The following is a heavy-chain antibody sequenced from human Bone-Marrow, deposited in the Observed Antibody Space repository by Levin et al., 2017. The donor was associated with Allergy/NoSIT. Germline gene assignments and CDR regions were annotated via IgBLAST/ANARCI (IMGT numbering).Heavy chain of an antibody. D-gene: IGHD7-27*01. CDR3: AGNWGSMGTYDY. V-gene: IGHV3-33*01. Sequence: GESLKISCAASGFTFSSYGMHWVRQAPGKGLEWVAVIWYDGSNKYYADSVKGRFTISRDNSKNTLYLQMNSLRAEDTAVYYCAGNWGSMGTYDYWGQGTLVTVSS. CDR1: GFTFSSYG. J-gene: IGHJ4*02. CDR2: IWYDGSNK.